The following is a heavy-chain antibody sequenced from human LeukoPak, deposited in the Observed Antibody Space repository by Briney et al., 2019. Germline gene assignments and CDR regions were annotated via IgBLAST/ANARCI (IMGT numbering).Heavy chain of an antibody. CDR1: GFTFTNAW. J-gene: IGHJ5*02. Sequence: GGSLRLSCEASGFTFTNAWMNWVRQAPGQGLVWVSVISKGWSTSIYANSVRGRLTNSRNNAKNTLNLQMNSVRVEDKSGYYGARDYDMGKVDHWGQGTRVTASS. V-gene: IGHV3-74*01. CDR3: ARDYDMGKVDH. D-gene: IGHD3-3*01. CDR2: ISKGWSTS.